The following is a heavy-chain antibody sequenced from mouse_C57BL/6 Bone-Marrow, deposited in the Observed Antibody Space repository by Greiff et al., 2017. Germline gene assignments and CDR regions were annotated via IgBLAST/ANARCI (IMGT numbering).Heavy chain of an antibody. J-gene: IGHJ2*01. D-gene: IGHD2-1*01. CDR2: ISSGGSYT. CDR3: ARSYYGNYDYFDY. V-gene: IGHV5-6*01. CDR1: GFTFSSYG. Sequence: EVKVVESGGDLVKPGGSLKLSCAASGFTFSSYGMSWVRQTPDKRLEWVATISSGGSYTYYPDSVKGRFTISRDNAKNTLYLQMSSLKSEDTAMYYCARSYYGNYDYFDYWGQGTTLTVSS.